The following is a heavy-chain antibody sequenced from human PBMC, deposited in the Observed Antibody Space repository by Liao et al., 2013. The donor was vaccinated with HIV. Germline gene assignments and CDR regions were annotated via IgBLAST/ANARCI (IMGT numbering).Heavy chain of an antibody. J-gene: IGHJ5*02. CDR3: ARGRTMVRGPRWFDP. V-gene: IGHV4-34*01. D-gene: IGHD3-10*01. CDR2: INHSGST. CDR1: GGSFSGYY. Sequence: QVQLQQWGAGLLKPSETLSLTCAVYGGSFSGYYWSWIRQPPGKGLEWIGEINHSGSTNYNPSLKSRVTISVDTSKNQFSLQLISVTAADTAVYYCARGRTMVRGPRWFDPWGQGTLVTVSS.